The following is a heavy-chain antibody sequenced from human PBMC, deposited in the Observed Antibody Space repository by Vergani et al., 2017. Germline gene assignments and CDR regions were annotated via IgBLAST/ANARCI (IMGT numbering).Heavy chain of an antibody. D-gene: IGHD2-2*01. CDR1: GFTFSNYE. CDR3: ARWRSSTRYYYGMDV. J-gene: IGHJ6*02. CDR2: ISSSGSTK. V-gene: IGHV3-48*03. Sequence: EVQLVESGGGLVQPGGSLRLSCTASGFTFSNYEMNWVRQAPGKGLEWVSYISSSGSTKYYADSVKGRFTISRDNAKNSLYLQMNSLRAEDTAVYYCARWRSSTRYYYGMDVWGQGTTVTVSS.